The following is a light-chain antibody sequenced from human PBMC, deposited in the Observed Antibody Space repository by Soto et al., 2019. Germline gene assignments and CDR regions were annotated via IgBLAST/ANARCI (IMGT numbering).Light chain of an antibody. CDR3: QQSYSTPPT. CDR1: QSISSY. CDR2: AAS. V-gene: IGKV1-39*01. J-gene: IGKJ1*01. Sequence: DIQMTQSPSSLSAXXGXXXTITCRASQSISSYLNWYQQKPGKAPKLLIYAASSLQSGVPSRFSGSGSGTDFTLTISSLQPEDFATYYCQQSYSTPPTFGQGTKVDIK.